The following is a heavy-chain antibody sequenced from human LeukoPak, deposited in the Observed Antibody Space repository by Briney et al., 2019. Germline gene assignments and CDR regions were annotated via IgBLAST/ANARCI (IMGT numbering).Heavy chain of an antibody. CDR2: VHSDGSIT. V-gene: IGHV3-74*01. CDR1: GFTFGNYW. CDR3: AREQEDCTGTTCYRAFDV. D-gene: IGHD2-2*01. J-gene: IGHJ3*01. Sequence: PGGSLRLSCAASGFTFGNYWINWVRQAPGTGLVWLSRVHSDGSITNYADSVKGRFSISRDSAKNTLYLQMSSLRSEDTAVYYCAREQEDCTGTTCYRAFDVWGQGTMVTVS.